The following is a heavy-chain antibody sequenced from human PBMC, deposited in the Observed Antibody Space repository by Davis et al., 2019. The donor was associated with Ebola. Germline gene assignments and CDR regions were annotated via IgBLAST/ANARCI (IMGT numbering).Heavy chain of an antibody. J-gene: IGHJ3*02. CDR1: GGSFSGYY. D-gene: IGHD6-13*01. CDR2: IYYSGST. V-gene: IGHV4-59*01. Sequence: MPSETLSLTCAVYGGSFSGYYWSWIRQPPGKGLEWIGYIYYSGSTNYNPSLKSRVTISVDTSKNQFSLKLSSVTAADTAVYYCARLTGLAWDAFDIWGQGTMVTVSS. CDR3: ARLTGLAWDAFDI.